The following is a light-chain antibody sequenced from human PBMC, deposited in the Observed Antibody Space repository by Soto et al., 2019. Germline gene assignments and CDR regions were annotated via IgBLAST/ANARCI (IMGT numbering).Light chain of an antibody. V-gene: IGKV1-5*01. Sequence: DIQMTQSPSTLAASVGDRVTIACRASQNIDHWLAWYQLKPGKAPKFLIYDASILESGVPSRFSGSGSGTEFTLTFSSVQPDDFATYYCQRYNSNSRTFGQGTRVELK. CDR2: DAS. CDR1: QNIDHW. J-gene: IGKJ1*01. CDR3: QRYNSNSRT.